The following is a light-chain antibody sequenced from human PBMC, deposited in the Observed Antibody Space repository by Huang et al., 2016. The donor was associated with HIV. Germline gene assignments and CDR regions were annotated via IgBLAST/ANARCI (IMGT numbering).Light chain of an antibody. CDR3: QQYEIHPLT. V-gene: IGKV1-8*01. J-gene: IGKJ3*01. Sequence: IRMTQSPSSLSASTGDRVTITCRANQDINNFLAWYQQRPGSVPKLLIYAASTLQSWVPSRLSGNGSCTDFTLTIGCLHAEDVATYYCQQYEIHPLTFGPGTRVDIK. CDR1: QDINNF. CDR2: AAS.